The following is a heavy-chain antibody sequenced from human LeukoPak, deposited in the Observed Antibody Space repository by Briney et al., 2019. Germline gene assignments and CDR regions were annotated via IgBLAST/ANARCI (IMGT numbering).Heavy chain of an antibody. J-gene: IGHJ4*02. D-gene: IGHD5-18*01. CDR3: ARLHNGYGYGTSPFDY. V-gene: IGHV4-4*07. CDR1: GGSISSYY. Sequence: PSETLSLTCTVSGGSISSYYWSWIRQPAGKGLEWIGRIYTSGSTNYNPSLKSRVTMSVDTSKNQFSLKLSSVTAADTAVYYCARLHNGYGYGTSPFDYWGQGTLVTVSS. CDR2: IYTSGST.